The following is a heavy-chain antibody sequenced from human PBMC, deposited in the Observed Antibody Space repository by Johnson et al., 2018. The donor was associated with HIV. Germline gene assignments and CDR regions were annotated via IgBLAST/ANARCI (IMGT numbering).Heavy chain of an antibody. CDR3: ARVRDYNFWSGQQSRHAFDI. J-gene: IGHJ3*02. V-gene: IGHV3-20*04. D-gene: IGHD3-3*01. CDR1: GFTFDDYG. CDR2: INWNGVRT. Sequence: VHLVESGGGVVRPGGSLRLSCAASGFTFDDYGMSWVRHAPGKGLEWVSGINWNGVRTGYLDSVKGRFTISRDNAKNSLYVQMNSLRAEDTAVYYCARVRDYNFWSGQQSRHAFDIWGQGTLVTVSS.